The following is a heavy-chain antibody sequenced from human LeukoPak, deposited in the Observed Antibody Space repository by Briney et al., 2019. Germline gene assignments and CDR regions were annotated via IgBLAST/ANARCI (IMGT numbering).Heavy chain of an antibody. CDR3: ARMRNYYGSGSYYNVRVWFDP. CDR1: GGSFSGYY. V-gene: IGHV4-34*01. D-gene: IGHD3-10*01. Sequence: SETLSLTRAVYGGSFSGYYWSWIRQPPGKGLEWIGEINHSGSTNYNPSLKSRVTISVDTSKNQFSLKLSSVTAADTAVYYCARMRNYYGSGSYYNVRVWFDPWGQGTLVTVSS. J-gene: IGHJ5*02. CDR2: INHSGST.